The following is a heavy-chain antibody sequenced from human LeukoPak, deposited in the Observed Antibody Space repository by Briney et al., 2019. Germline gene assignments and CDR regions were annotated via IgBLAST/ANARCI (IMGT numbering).Heavy chain of an antibody. CDR2: INRRGST. J-gene: IGHJ5*02. V-gene: IGHV4-34*01. CDR1: GGSLSDYY. D-gene: IGHD4-17*01. CDR3: ARGPLTMTRGFDP. Sequence: PSETLSLTCAVYGGSLSDYYWNWIRQPPGKGLEWIGEINRRGSTNYNPSLKSRVTISVDTSKNQFSLKLSAVTAADTAVYYCARGPLTMTRGFDPWGQGTLVTVSS.